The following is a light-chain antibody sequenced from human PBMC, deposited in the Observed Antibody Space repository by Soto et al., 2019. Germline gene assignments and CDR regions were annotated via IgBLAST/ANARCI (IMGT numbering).Light chain of an antibody. CDR2: GAS. Sequence: EMVMTQSPATLSLSPGERATLSCRASQSVSSNLAWYQQKPGQAPRLLIYGASTRATGTPARFSGSGSGTEFTLTISSLQSEDFAVYYCQQYNNWTPWTFGPGTKVEIK. CDR3: QQYNNWTPWT. J-gene: IGKJ1*01. V-gene: IGKV3-15*01. CDR1: QSVSSN.